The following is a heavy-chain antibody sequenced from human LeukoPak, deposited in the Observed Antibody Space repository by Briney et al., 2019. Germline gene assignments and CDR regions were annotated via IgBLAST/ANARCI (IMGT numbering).Heavy chain of an antibody. CDR1: GFTFSTYA. D-gene: IGHD2-8*01. CDR3: AKNTNSKPDN. V-gene: IGHV3-23*01. CDR2: FSGRGAGT. J-gene: IGHJ4*02. Sequence: GGSLRLSCAPSGFTFSTYAMSWVRQAPGKGLEWVSTFSGRGAGTYYADSVKGRFTISRDNSKNTLYLQMNSLRADDTAVYYCAKNTNSKPDNWGQGTLVTVSS.